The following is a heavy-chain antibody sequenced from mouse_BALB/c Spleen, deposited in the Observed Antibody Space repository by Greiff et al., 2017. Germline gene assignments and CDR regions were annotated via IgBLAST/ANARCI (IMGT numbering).Heavy chain of an antibody. Sequence: DVMLVESGGGLVKPGGSLKLSCAASGFTFSSYAMSWVRQTPEKRLEWVASISSGGSTYYPDSVKGRFTISRDNARNILYLQMSSLRSEDTAMYYCARDPLYYGFAYWGQGTLVTVSA. V-gene: IGHV5-6-5*01. CDR3: ARDPLYYGFAY. D-gene: IGHD1-2*01. CDR1: GFTFSSYA. J-gene: IGHJ3*01. CDR2: ISSGGST.